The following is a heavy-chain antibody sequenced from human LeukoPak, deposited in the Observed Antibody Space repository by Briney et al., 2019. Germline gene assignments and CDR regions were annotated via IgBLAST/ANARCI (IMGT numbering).Heavy chain of an antibody. CDR1: GFTFSSYA. CDR3: ARAYLWFGELLYFDY. Sequence: GGSLRLSCAASGFTFSSYAMSWVRQAPGKGLEWVSAISGSGGSTYYADSVKGRFTISRDNSKNTLYLQMSSLRAEDTAVYYCARAYLWFGELLYFDYWGQGTLVTVSS. CDR2: ISGSGGST. D-gene: IGHD3-10*01. V-gene: IGHV3-23*01. J-gene: IGHJ4*02.